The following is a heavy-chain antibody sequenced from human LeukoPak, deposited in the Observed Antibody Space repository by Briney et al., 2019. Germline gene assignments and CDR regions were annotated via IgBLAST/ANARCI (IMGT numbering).Heavy chain of an antibody. CDR2: ISGRSSTT. CDR3: LTVRKYLRVGWNSNFAY. J-gene: IGHJ4*02. Sequence: GGSLRLSCAASGFTFSSYAMSWVRQAPGKGLQWVSTISGRSSTTHYADSVKGRFTISRDNSKNTLSLQMNSLRAEDTAVYYCLTVRKYLRVGWNSNFAYWGQGTLVSVSS. CDR1: GFTFSSYA. D-gene: IGHD1-7*01. V-gene: IGHV3-23*01.